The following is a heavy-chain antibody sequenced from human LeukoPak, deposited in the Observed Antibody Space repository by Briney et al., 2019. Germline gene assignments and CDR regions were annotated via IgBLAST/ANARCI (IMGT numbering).Heavy chain of an antibody. J-gene: IGHJ2*01. CDR3: ARGPEYWYFDL. V-gene: IGHV4-30-4*08. CDR2: IYYSGST. Sequence: PSQTLSLTCTVSGGSISSGDYYWSWIRQPPGKGLEWIGYIYYSGSTYDNPSLKSRVTISVDTSKNQFSLKLSSVTAADTAVYYCARGPEYWYFDLWGRGTLVTVSS. CDR1: GGSISSGDYY. D-gene: IGHD1-14*01.